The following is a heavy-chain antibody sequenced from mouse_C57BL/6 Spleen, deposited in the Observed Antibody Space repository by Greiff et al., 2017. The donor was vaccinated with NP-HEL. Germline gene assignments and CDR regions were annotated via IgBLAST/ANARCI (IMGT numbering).Heavy chain of an antibody. V-gene: IGHV1-22*01. CDR1: GYTFTDYN. Sequence: EVHLVESGPELVKPGASVKMSCKASGYTFTDYNMHWVKQSHGKSLEWIGYINPNNGGTSYNQKFKGKATLTVNKSSSTAYMELRSLTSEDSAVYYCARRAAQATSHYFDYWGQGTTLTVSS. J-gene: IGHJ2*01. CDR2: INPNNGGT. D-gene: IGHD3-2*02. CDR3: ARRAAQATSHYFDY.